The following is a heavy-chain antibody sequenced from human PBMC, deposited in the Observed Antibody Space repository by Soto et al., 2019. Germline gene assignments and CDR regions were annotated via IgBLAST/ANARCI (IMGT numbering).Heavy chain of an antibody. J-gene: IGHJ5*02. V-gene: IGHV3-23*01. CDR3: VKRYNWTPHDP. D-gene: IGHD1-20*01. Sequence: PGGSLRLSCAASGFTFSNYAMTWVRQAPGKGLEWVSDITGSGDTTYYADSVKGRFTISRDNSKRTLFLQMSSLRVEDTAIYYCVKRYNWTPHDPRGQGTLVTVSS. CDR1: GFTFSNYA. CDR2: ITGSGDTT.